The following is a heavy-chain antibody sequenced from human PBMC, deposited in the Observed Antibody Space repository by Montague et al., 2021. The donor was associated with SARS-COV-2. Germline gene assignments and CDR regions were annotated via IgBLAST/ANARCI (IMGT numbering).Heavy chain of an antibody. D-gene: IGHD4-23*01. V-gene: IGHV4-39*01. Sequence: SETLSLTCTVSGGSISSRSYYWGWIRQPPGKGLEWIGSIYYSGSTYYKPSLKSRVTISVGTSKNQFSLKLSSVTAADTAVYYCARLRGDYGGTYDTFDIWGQGTMVTISS. CDR3: ARLRGDYGGTYDTFDI. CDR2: IYYSGST. CDR1: GGSISSRSYY. J-gene: IGHJ3*02.